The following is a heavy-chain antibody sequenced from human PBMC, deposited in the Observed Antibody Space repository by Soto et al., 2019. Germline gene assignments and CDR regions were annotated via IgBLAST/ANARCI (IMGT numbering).Heavy chain of an antibody. CDR2: IFPGDSDT. V-gene: IGHV5-51*01. CDR3: EAGYTTGPDGFHI. J-gene: IGHJ3*02. D-gene: IGHD2-8*01. Sequence: GESLKISCKGSGYNFANYWIGWVRQMPGKGLEWMGMIFPGDSDTKNSPSLQGQITMSVDKSDSSAYLQWRSLKASDTAMYYCEAGYTTGPDGFHIGGQLTMLTV. CDR1: GYNFANYW.